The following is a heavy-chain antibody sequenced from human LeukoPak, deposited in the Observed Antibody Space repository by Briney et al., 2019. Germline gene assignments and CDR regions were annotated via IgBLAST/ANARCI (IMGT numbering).Heavy chain of an antibody. CDR2: ISGSGLTT. V-gene: IGHV3-23*01. Sequence: GGSLRLSCAASGFTFSNYAMTWVRQAPGKGLEWVSIISGSGLTTYYAESVKGRFTISRDNSKNTLSLQMNSLRAEDTAVYYCAKISASDFWSSCDSWGQGTLVTVSS. CDR1: GFTFSNYA. D-gene: IGHD3-3*01. J-gene: IGHJ4*02. CDR3: AKISASDFWSSCDS.